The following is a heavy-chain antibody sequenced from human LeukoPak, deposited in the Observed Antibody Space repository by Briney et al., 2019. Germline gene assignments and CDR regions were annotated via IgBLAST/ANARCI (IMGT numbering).Heavy chain of an antibody. J-gene: IGHJ4*02. CDR2: IYYSGST. CDR1: GGSISSYY. CDR3: ARVRWELQPFDY. D-gene: IGHD1-26*01. Sequence: SETLSRTCTVSGGSISSYYWSWIRQPPGKGLERIGYIYYSGSTNYNPSLKSRVTISVDTSKNQFSLKLSSVTAADTAVYYCARVRWELQPFDYWGQGTLVTVSS. V-gene: IGHV4-59*01.